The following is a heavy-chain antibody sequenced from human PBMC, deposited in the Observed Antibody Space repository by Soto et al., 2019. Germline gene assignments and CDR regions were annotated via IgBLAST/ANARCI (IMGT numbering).Heavy chain of an antibody. Sequence: QEQLQQWGAGLLKPSETLSLTCAVYGGFVSSGNYYWSWIRQPPGKGLEWIGEMSHRGGTHFNPSLKSGVTISVDTSKNQFSLKMSSVTAADTALYYCARVERGTATTVVDAFDIWGPGTMGTGSS. CDR1: GGFVSSGNYY. CDR2: MSHRGGT. CDR3: ARVERGTATTVVDAFDI. V-gene: IGHV4-34*01. D-gene: IGHD1-1*01. J-gene: IGHJ3*02.